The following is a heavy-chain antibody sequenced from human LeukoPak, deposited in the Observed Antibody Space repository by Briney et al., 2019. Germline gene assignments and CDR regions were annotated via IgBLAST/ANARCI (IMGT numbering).Heavy chain of an antibody. CDR2: INPNSGGT. CDR1: GYTFTGYY. V-gene: IGHV1-2*02. CDR3: ARADFVTTPNYFDY. J-gene: IGHJ4*02. D-gene: IGHD4-17*01. Sequence: ASVKVSCKASGYTFTGYYMHWVRQAPGQGLEWMGWINPNSGGTNYAQKFQGRVTMTRDTSISTAYMELSRLRSDDTAVYYCARADFVTTPNYFDYWGQGTLVTVSS.